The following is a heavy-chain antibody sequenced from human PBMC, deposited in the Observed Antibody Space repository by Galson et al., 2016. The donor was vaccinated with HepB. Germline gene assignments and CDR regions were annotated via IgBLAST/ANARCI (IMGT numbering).Heavy chain of an antibody. CDR2: ISYEGSTK. V-gene: IGHV3-30*09. D-gene: IGHD5-12*01. Sequence: LRLSCAVSGFTFSRHPMHWVRQAPGKGLEWVAVISYEGSTKYYTASVKGRFDISRDFSKNTLYLQMNNLRVEDTAVYYCARDPEVHLVPTSLAWYFDYWGQGTLVTDSS. CDR3: ARDPEVHLVPTSLAWYFDY. J-gene: IGHJ4*02. CDR1: GFTFSRHP.